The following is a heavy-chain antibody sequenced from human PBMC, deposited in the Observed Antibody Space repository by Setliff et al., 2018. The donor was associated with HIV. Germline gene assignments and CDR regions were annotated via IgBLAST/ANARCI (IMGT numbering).Heavy chain of an antibody. CDR2: INPNSGGT. CDR1: GYTFTGYY. V-gene: IGHV1-2*02. J-gene: IGHJ4*02. CDR3: ATLQQLTYYFDY. D-gene: IGHD6-13*01. Sequence: ASVKVSCKASGYTFTGYYMHWVRQAPGQGLEWMGWINPNSGGTNYAQKFQGRVTMTRDTSISTAYTELSRLRSDDTAVYYCATLQQLTYYFDYWGQGTLVTVSS.